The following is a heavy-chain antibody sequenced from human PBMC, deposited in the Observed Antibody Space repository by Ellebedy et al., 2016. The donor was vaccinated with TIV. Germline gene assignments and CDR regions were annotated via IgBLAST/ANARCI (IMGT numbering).Heavy chain of an antibody. Sequence: GGSLRLSCAASGFTFSSYSMNWVRQAPGKGLEWVSSISSSSSYIKYADSMKGRFTISRDNANNLLFLQMNSLRAEDTAVYYCVREGGNSYVGDWDYWGQGTLVTVSS. J-gene: IGHJ4*02. V-gene: IGHV3-21*06. D-gene: IGHD5-18*01. CDR2: ISSSSSYI. CDR3: VREGGNSYVGDWDY. CDR1: GFTFSSYS.